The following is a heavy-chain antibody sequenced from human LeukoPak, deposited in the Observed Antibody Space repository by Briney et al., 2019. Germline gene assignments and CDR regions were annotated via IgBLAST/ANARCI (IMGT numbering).Heavy chain of an antibody. D-gene: IGHD3-9*01. Sequence: GRSLRLSCAASGFTLSSNVMHWVRQAPGKGLEWVALISYDGTNKFYADSVKGRFTISRDNSKNTLYLQMNSLRADDTAVYYCARDTVEHYYDRLTGYYRVLKYNGMDVWGQGTTVTVSS. CDR3: ARDTVEHYYDRLTGYYRVLKYNGMDV. J-gene: IGHJ6*02. V-gene: IGHV3-30*04. CDR2: ISYDGTNK. CDR1: GFTLSSNV.